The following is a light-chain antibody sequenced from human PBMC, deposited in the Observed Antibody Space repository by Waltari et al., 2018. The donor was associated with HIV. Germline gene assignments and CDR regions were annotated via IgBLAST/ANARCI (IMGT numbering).Light chain of an antibody. CDR1: QSIGVW. Sequence: DIQMTQSPSTLSASVGDTVTITCRASQSIGVWLAWYQQKPGKAPKFLISKASSLESGVPSRFSGSGAETEFTLTISSLQPDDFATYFCQEYTTYLGTFGQGTKVEIK. J-gene: IGKJ1*01. CDR3: QEYTTYLGT. V-gene: IGKV1-5*03. CDR2: KAS.